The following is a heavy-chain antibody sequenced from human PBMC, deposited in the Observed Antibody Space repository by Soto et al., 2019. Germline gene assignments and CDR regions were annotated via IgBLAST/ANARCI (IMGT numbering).Heavy chain of an antibody. CDR1: GFTFSSYA. D-gene: IGHD2-2*02. CDR3: ARDCSSTSCYRAFDI. Sequence: GGSLRLSCAASGFTFSSYAMHWVRQAPGKGLEWVAVISYDGSNKYYADSVKGRFTISRDNSKNTLYLQMNSLRAEDTAVYYCARDCSSTSCYRAFDIWGQGTMVTVSS. CDR2: ISYDGSNK. V-gene: IGHV3-30-3*01. J-gene: IGHJ3*02.